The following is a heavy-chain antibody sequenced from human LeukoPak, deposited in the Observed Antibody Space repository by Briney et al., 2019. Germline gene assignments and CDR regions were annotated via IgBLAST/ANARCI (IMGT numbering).Heavy chain of an antibody. CDR1: GGSISSSSYY. CDR2: IYYSGST. Sequence: SETLSLTCTVSGGSISSSSYYWGWIRQPPGKGLEWIGSIYYSGSTYYNPSLKSRVTISVDTSKNQFSLKLSSVTAADTAVYYCARHYRRTRQFDYWGQGTLVTVSS. V-gene: IGHV4-39*01. CDR3: ARHYRRTRQFDY. J-gene: IGHJ4*02. D-gene: IGHD3-16*02.